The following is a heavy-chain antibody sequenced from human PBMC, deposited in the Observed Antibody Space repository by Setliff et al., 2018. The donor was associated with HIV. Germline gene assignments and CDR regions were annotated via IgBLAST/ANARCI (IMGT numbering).Heavy chain of an antibody. V-gene: IGHV4-59*01. CDR2: IYYSGST. D-gene: IGHD3-10*01. CDR1: GGSISSYY. CDR3: ARGVRGVIIDWYYFDY. J-gene: IGHJ4*02. Sequence: ASETLSLTCTVSGGSISSYYWSWIRQPPGKGLEWIGYIYYSGSTNYNPSPKSRVTISVDTSKNQFSLKLSSVTAADTAVYYCARGVRGVIIDWYYFDYWGQGTLVTVSS.